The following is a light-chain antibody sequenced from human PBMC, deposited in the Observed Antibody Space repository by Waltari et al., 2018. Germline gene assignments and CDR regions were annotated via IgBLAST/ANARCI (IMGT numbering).Light chain of an antibody. CDR2: WAS. Sequence: DIVMTQSPDSLAVSLGERATINCKSSQSVLYSSNNKNYLAWYQQKPGQPPKLLIYWASTRESGVPDRFSGSGSGTDFTLTISSLQAGDVAVYYCQQYYNTWGVGQGTKVEIK. J-gene: IGKJ1*01. CDR3: QQYYNTWG. V-gene: IGKV4-1*01. CDR1: QSVLYSSNNKNY.